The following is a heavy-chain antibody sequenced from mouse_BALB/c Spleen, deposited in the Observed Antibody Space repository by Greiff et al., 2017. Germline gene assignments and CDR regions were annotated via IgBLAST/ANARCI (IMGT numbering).Heavy chain of an antibody. CDR3: ARPYDYDGSYAMDY. J-gene: IGHJ4*01. D-gene: IGHD2-4*01. V-gene: IGHV5-4*02. Sequence: EVHLVESGGGLVKPGGSLKLSCAASGFTFSDYYMYWVRQTPEKRLEWVATISDGGSYTYYPDSVKGRFTISRDNAKNNLYLQMSSLKSEDTAMYYCARPYDYDGSYAMDYWGQGTSVTVSS. CDR2: ISDGGSYT. CDR1: GFTFSDYY.